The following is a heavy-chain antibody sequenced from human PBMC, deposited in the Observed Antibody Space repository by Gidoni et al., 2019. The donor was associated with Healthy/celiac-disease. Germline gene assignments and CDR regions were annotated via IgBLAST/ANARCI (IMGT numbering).Heavy chain of an antibody. D-gene: IGHD3-22*01. CDR2: INPSGGST. J-gene: IGHJ4*02. V-gene: IGHV1-46*01. Sequence: QVQLVQSGAEVKKPGASVKVSCTASGYPFTSYYLPWVRQAPGQGLEWMGIINPSGGSTSYAQKFQGRVTMTRDTSTSTVYMELSSLRSEDTAVYYCARAPWGRDDSSGYYLYYFDYWGQGTLVTVSS. CDR3: ARAPWGRDDSSGYYLYYFDY. CDR1: GYPFTSYY.